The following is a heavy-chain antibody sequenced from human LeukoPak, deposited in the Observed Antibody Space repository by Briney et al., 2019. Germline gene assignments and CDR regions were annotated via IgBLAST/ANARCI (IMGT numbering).Heavy chain of an antibody. CDR2: ISSSSSYI. CDR1: GFTFSSYS. CDR3: ARPGIAVAQYYFDY. Sequence: PGGSLRLSCAASGFTFSSYSMNWVRQAPGKGLEWVSSISSSSSYIYYADSVKGRFTISRDNAKNSLYLQMNSPRAEDTAVYYCARPGIAVAQYYFDYWGQGTLVTVSS. V-gene: IGHV3-21*01. D-gene: IGHD6-19*01. J-gene: IGHJ4*02.